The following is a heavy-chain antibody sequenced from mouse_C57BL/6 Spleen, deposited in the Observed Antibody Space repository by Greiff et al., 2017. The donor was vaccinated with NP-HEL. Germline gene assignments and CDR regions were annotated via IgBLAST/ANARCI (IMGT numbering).Heavy chain of an antibody. CDR3: ARSGEGWYFDV. CDR1: GYTFTDYY. J-gene: IGHJ1*03. Sequence: EVKLQQSGPVLVKPGASVKMSCKASGYTFTDYYMNWVKQSHGKSLEWIGVINPYNGGTSYNQKFKGKATLTVDKSSSTAYMELNSLTSEDSAVYYCARSGEGWYFDVWGTGTTVTVSS. V-gene: IGHV1-19*01. CDR2: INPYNGGT.